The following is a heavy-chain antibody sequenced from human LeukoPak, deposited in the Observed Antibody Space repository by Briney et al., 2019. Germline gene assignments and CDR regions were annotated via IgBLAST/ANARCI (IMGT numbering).Heavy chain of an antibody. J-gene: IGHJ5*02. CDR3: ARGGPDYYDSSGYGWFDP. V-gene: IGHV4-39*01. D-gene: IGHD3-22*01. Sequence: SETLSLTCTVSGGSISSSSYYWGWIRQPPGKGLEWIGSIYYSGSTYYNPSLESRVTISVDTSKNQFSLKLSSVTAADTAVYYCARGGPDYYDSSGYGWFDPWGQGTLVTVSS. CDR1: GGSISSSSYY. CDR2: IYYSGST.